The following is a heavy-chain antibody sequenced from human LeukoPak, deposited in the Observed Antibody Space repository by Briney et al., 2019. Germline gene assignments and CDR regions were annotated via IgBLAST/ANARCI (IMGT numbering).Heavy chain of an antibody. CDR1: GFTFSSYA. CDR3: AKRGAEVGVTVAPGDY. CDR2: TSGSGGST. Sequence: PGGSLRLSCAASGFTFSSYAMNWVRQAPGKGLEWISATSGSGGSTYYAGSVKGRFTISRDKSKNTLYLQMNSLRAEDTAVYYCAKRGAEVGVTVAPGDYWGQGTLVTVSS. D-gene: IGHD3-16*02. V-gene: IGHV3-23*01. J-gene: IGHJ4*02.